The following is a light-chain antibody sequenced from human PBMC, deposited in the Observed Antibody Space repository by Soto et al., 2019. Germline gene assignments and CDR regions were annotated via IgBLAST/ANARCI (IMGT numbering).Light chain of an antibody. CDR1: SSDVGGYNY. CDR2: DVS. CDR3: CSYAGSPRYV. Sequence: QSALTQPRSVSGSPGQSVTISCTGTSSDVGGYNYVSWYQQHPGKAPKVMLYDVSERPSGVTDRFSGSKSGNTASLTISGLQAEDEADYYCCSYAGSPRYVFGTGTKLTVL. J-gene: IGLJ1*01. V-gene: IGLV2-11*01.